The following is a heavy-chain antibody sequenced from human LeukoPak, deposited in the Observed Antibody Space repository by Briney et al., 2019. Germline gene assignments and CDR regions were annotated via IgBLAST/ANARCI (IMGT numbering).Heavy chain of an antibody. CDR2: IRSKANSYAT. CDR3: TSLPLPGTAVAGTDY. D-gene: IGHD6-19*01. Sequence: GGSLRLSCAASGFTFSGSAMHWVRQASGKGLEWVGRIRSKANSYATAYAASVKGRFTISRDDSKNTAYLQMNSLKTEDTAVYYCTSLPLPGTAVAGTDYWGQGTLVTVSS. CDR1: GFTFSGSA. J-gene: IGHJ4*02. V-gene: IGHV3-73*01.